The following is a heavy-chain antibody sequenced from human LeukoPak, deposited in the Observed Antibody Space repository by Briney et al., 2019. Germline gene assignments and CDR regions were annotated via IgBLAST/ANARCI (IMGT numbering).Heavy chain of an antibody. D-gene: IGHD2-15*01. CDR1: GGSLSSYY. Sequence: SETLSLTCSVSGGSLSSYYWSWIRQAAGKGLEWIGRIYPSGTTNYNPSLKSRVTVSLDTSKNHFSLNLSSVTAADTAMYYCAREEFCNGGGCSFDSWGQGALVTVSS. J-gene: IGHJ4*02. CDR2: IYPSGTT. CDR3: AREEFCNGGGCSFDS. V-gene: IGHV4-4*07.